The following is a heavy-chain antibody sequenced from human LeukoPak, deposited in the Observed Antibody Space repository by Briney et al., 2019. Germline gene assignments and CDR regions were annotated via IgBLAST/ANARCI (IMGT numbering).Heavy chain of an antibody. CDR3: ARRGTSSSWAHFDY. D-gene: IGHD6-13*01. Sequence: GGSLTLSCAASGFTFSSYWMTWVRQAPGKGLEWVAKIKQDGSEKYYVDSVKGRFTISRDNAKNSLYLQMNSLGAEDTAVYYCARRGTSSSWAHFDYWGQGTLVTVPS. CDR2: IKQDGSEK. CDR1: GFTFSSYW. J-gene: IGHJ4*02. V-gene: IGHV3-7*05.